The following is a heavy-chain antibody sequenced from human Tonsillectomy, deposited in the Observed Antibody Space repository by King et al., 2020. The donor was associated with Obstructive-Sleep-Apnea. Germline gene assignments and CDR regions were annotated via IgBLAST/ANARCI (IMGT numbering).Heavy chain of an antibody. CDR2: MSAYNGNT. CDR1: GYTFSNYG. CDR3: ARDRQQLADY. D-gene: IGHD6-13*01. V-gene: IGHV1-18*04. J-gene: IGHJ4*02. Sequence: QLVQSGAEVKKPGASVKVSCKTSGYTFSNYGFTWVRQAPGQALKWMGWMSAYNGNTNYATNLQGRVSMTTDTSTSTAYMELTGLRSDDTAVYYCARDRQQLADYWGQGTLVTVSS.